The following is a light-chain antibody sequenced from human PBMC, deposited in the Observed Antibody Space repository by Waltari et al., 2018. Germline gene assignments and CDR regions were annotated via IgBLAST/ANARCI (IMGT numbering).Light chain of an antibody. J-gene: IGLJ3*02. CDR1: SGHSSNI. Sequence: QLVLTQSPSASASLGASVKLTCTLSSGHSSNIIALPQQQPEKGPRYLMKVNSDGSHSKGDDIPDRFSGSSSGAERYLTISSVESEDEADYYCQTGGHGTWVFGGGTTLTVL. V-gene: IGLV4-69*01. CDR3: QTGGHGTWV. CDR2: VNSDGSH.